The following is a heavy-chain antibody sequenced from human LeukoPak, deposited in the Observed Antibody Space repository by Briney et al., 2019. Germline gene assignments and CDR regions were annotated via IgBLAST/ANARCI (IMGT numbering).Heavy chain of an antibody. CDR2: VTANGAYT. D-gene: IGHD6-13*01. V-gene: IGHV3-23*01. Sequence: GGSLRLSCAASGFTFSNYDMNWVRQAPGTRLEWVSHVTANGAYTYYADSVKARFTISRDNSKNTLYLQMNSLRVEDTAVYYCAKSLAAVGTDYWGQGTLVTVSS. J-gene: IGHJ4*02. CDR3: AKSLAAVGTDY. CDR1: GFTFSNYD.